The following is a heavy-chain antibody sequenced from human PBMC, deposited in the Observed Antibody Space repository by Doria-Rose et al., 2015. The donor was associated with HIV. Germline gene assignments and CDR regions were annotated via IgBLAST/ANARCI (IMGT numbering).Heavy chain of an antibody. CDR1: GYIFTTYW. CDR3: ARYLYSGNHYRNLDTFDI. J-gene: IGHJ3*02. V-gene: IGHV5-51*03. CDR2: IYPDDSDT. Sequence: QSGAEVKKPGESLKISCKGSGYIFTTYWIGWVRQTPGKGLEWMGIIYPDDSDTRYSPSFQGQVTISADKSITTAYLRWSSLKTSDTAIYYCARYLYSGNHYRNLDTFDIWGPGTMVTVSS. D-gene: IGHD1-26*01.